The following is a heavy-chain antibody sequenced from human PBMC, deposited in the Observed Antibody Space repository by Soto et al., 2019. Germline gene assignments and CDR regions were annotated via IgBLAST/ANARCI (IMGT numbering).Heavy chain of an antibody. CDR1: GFTFSSYA. CDR2: ISGSGGST. J-gene: IGHJ6*03. CDR3: AKGSILDYSNPHYYYYYYMDV. V-gene: IGHV3-23*01. D-gene: IGHD4-4*01. Sequence: GGSLRLSCAASGFTFSSYAMSWVRQAPGKGLEWASAISGSGGSTYYADSVKGRFTISSDNSKNTLYLQMNSLRAEDTAVYYCAKGSILDYSNPHYYYYYYMDVWGKGTTVTVSS.